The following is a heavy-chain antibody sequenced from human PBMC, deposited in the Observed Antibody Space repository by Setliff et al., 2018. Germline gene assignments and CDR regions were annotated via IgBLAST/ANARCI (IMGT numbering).Heavy chain of an antibody. CDR3: VRIGGCIGGRCSSNH. CDR1: GFTFSDHY. J-gene: IGHJ5*02. CDR2: IRDKAQRYNT. Sequence: PGGSLRLSCAASGFTFSDHYMDWVRQAPGKGLEWVARIRDKAQRYNTEYAASVKGRFSVSRDDSKNSMFLQMNSLKIEDTAVYYCVRIGGCIGGRCSSNHWGQGTLVTVSS. V-gene: IGHV3-72*01. D-gene: IGHD2-15*01.